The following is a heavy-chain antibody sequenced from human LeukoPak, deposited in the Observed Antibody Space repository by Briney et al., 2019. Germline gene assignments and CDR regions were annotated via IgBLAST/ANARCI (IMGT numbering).Heavy chain of an antibody. V-gene: IGHV3-7*01. CDR1: GFTFSSYW. CDR3: ASMADIAAAGSRNWFDP. Sequence: HPGGSLRLSCAASGFTFSSYWMGWVRQAPGKGLEWVANINQDGSEKYYVDSVKGRFTISRDNAKKSLYLQMNSLRAEDTAVYYCASMADIAAAGSRNWFDPWGQGTLVTVSS. J-gene: IGHJ5*02. CDR2: INQDGSEK. D-gene: IGHD6-13*01.